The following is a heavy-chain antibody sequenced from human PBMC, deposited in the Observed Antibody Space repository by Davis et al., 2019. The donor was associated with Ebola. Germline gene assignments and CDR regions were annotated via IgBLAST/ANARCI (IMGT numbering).Heavy chain of an antibody. CDR1: GGSISSSSYY. Sequence: SETLSLTCTVSGGSISSSSYYWSWIRQPPGKGLEWIGYIYYSGSTNYNPSLKSRVTISVDTSKNQFSLKLSSVTAADTAVYYCARDQNTYYYDSSGYATYWYFDLWGRGTLVTVSS. CDR3: ARDQNTYYYDSSGYATYWYFDL. J-gene: IGHJ2*01. D-gene: IGHD3-22*01. V-gene: IGHV4-61*01. CDR2: IYYSGST.